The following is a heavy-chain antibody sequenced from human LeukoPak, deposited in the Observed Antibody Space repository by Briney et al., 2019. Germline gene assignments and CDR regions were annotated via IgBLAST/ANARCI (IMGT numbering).Heavy chain of an antibody. D-gene: IGHD3-10*01. J-gene: IGHJ4*02. CDR3: ARVGADGSGFLFDY. CDR1: GGSFSGYY. CDR2: INHSGST. V-gene: IGHV4-34*01. Sequence: SETLPITRAVYGGSFSGYYWSWIRQPPGKGLEWIGEINHSGSTNYNPSLKTRVQISVDTSKNQFSLKLSSVTAADTAVYYCARVGADGSGFLFDYWGQGPLVPVTS.